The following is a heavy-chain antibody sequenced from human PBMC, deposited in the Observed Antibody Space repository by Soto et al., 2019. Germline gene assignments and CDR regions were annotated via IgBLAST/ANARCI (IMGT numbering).Heavy chain of an antibody. CDR3: ARRKVVITTDSNYLYFAMDV. CDR2: IYYSGTT. V-gene: IGHV4-39*01. D-gene: IGHD2-15*01. J-gene: IGHJ6*02. CDR1: GGSISAHTHY. Sequence: PSETLSLTCTVSGGSISAHTHYWSWIRQSPGGGLEWIASIYYSGTTYYNPSLQNRLTISADRSKNQVSLLLTSVTAADTAVYYCARRKVVITTDSNYLYFAMDVWGPGTKVTVSS.